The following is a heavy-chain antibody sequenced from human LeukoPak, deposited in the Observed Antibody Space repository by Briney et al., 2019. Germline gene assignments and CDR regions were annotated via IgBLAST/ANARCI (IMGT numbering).Heavy chain of an antibody. Sequence: GGSLRLSCAASGFTFSSYWMSWVRQAPGKGLEWVANIKQDGGEKYYVDSVKGRFTISRDNAKNSLYLQMNSLRAEGKAVYYCARDACYDSSPIDSWGQGTLVTVSS. CDR3: ARDACYDSSPIDS. CDR2: IKQDGGEK. D-gene: IGHD3-22*01. J-gene: IGHJ4*02. CDR1: GFTFSSYW. V-gene: IGHV3-7*04.